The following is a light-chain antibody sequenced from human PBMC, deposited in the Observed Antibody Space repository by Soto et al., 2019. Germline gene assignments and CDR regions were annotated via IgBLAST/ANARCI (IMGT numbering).Light chain of an antibody. CDR2: GTS. CDR1: QSVDGSY. Sequence: EIVLTQSPGTLSLSPGERATLSCRASQSVDGSYLAWYQQKSGQAPRVLIYGTSNRATGIRDRFSGSGSGTYFTLSISSLEPEDFAVYYCQQYDGSSYTFGQGTKLEIK. J-gene: IGKJ2*01. CDR3: QQYDGSSYT. V-gene: IGKV3-20*01.